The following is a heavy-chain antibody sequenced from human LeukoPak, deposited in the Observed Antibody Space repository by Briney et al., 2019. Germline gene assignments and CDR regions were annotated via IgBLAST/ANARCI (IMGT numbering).Heavy chain of an antibody. CDR2: ISSSSSYI. CDR1: GFTVSSNY. D-gene: IGHD2-15*01. Sequence: GGSLRLSCAASGFTVSSNYMSWVRQAPGKGLEWVSSISSSSSYIYYADSVKGRFTISRDNAKNSLYLQMNSLRAEDTAVHYCARELDLLLPDYWGQGTLVTVSS. V-gene: IGHV3-21*01. J-gene: IGHJ4*02. CDR3: ARELDLLLPDY.